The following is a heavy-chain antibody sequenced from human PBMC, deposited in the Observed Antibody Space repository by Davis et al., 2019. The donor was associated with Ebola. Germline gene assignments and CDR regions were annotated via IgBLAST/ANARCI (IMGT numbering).Heavy chain of an antibody. D-gene: IGHD6-19*01. CDR1: GFTFSSYD. J-gene: IGHJ4*02. CDR3: ARAGGQWLAPDY. V-gene: IGHV3-13*01. Sequence: GESLKISCAASGFTFSSYDMHWVRQATGKGLEWVSAIGTAGDTYYPGSVKGRFTISRENAKNSLYLQMNSLRAGDTAVYYCARAGGQWLAPDYWGQGTLVTVSS. CDR2: IGTAGDT.